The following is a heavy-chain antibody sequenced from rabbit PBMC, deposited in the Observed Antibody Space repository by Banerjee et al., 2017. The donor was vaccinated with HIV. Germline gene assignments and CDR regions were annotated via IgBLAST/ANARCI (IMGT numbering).Heavy chain of an antibody. V-gene: IGHV1S40*01. CDR1: GFSFSGDYW. D-gene: IGHD1-1*01. CDR2: ISGSSGST. CDR3: ARDTSSSFSSYGMDL. J-gene: IGHJ6*01. Sequence: QSLEESGGDLVKPGASLTLTCTASGFSFSGDYWICWVRQAPGKGLEWIACISGSSGSTHYASWAKGRFTISKTSATTVTLQMTRLTAADTATYFCARDTSSSFSSYGMDLWGPGTLVTVS.